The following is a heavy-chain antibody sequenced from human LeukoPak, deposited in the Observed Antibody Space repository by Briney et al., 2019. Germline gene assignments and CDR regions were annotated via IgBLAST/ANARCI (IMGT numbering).Heavy chain of an antibody. J-gene: IGHJ4*02. CDR3: AREAEGKYSNYVDY. CDR2: IYYSGST. V-gene: IGHV4-59*01. CDR1: GNSISSYY. Sequence: SQTLSLTCTVSGNSISSYYWSWIRQHPGKRLEWIGYIYYSGSTNYIPSLKSRVTISVDTSKNQFSLKLSSVTAADTAVYYCAREAEGKYSNYVDYWGQGTLVTVSS. D-gene: IGHD4-11*01.